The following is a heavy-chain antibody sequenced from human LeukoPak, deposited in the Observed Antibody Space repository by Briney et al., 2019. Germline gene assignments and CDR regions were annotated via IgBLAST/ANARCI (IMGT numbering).Heavy chain of an antibody. CDR3: ARLGGHGKDCSGGSCYGIDY. J-gene: IGHJ4*02. V-gene: IGHV5-10-1*01. CDR2: IDPSDSYT. CDR1: GYSFTSYW. D-gene: IGHD2-15*01. Sequence: GASLKISSEGSGYSFTSYWITGVRLMPGKGLEWRGRIDPSDSYTTYSPSFQGHVTISADKSINTAYLQWSSLKASDTAMYYCARLGGHGKDCSGGSCYGIDYWGQGTLVTVSS.